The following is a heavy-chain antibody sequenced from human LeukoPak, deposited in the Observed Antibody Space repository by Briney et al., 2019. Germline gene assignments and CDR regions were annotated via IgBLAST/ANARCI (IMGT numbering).Heavy chain of an antibody. J-gene: IGHJ4*02. CDR2: INQDGTEK. D-gene: IGHD6-13*01. CDR1: GVTFSSYC. Sequence: GGSVRLSCAASGVTFSSYCMSWVRQAPGEGLEWVVKINQDGTEKAYVDSVRGRFTISRDNAKNSLFLQMNSLRAEDTAVYYCARGPLIAAAGTWWGQGTLVTVSS. V-gene: IGHV3-7*03. CDR3: ARGPLIAAAGTW.